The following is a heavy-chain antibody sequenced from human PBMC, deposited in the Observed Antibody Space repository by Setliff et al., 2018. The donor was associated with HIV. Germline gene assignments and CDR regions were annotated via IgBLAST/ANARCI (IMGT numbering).Heavy chain of an antibody. Sequence: PSETLSLTCTVSGASITSHYWSWIRQSPGRELEWIGYIYSTGSTNYNPSLKSRVTISADTSKNQFSLNLSSVTAADTAVYFCARVYYGDLEYWGQGTLVTVSS. CDR2: IYSTGST. V-gene: IGHV4-59*08. J-gene: IGHJ4*02. CDR1: GASITSHY. D-gene: IGHD4-17*01. CDR3: ARVYYGDLEY.